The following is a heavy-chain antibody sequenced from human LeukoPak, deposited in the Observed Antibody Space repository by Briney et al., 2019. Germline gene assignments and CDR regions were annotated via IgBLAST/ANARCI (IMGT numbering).Heavy chain of an antibody. CDR3: TRDRGGRGYSSSWYQSSRNYYYYYMDF. CDR1: GWRFSRDW. J-gene: IGHJ6*03. D-gene: IGHD6-13*01. CDR2: IRSKAYGGQT. V-gene: IGHV3-49*04. Sequence: GGALRLSCVGSGWRFSRDWMTWVRQAPGKGGEWVGLIRSKAYGGQTAYAACVTRRFTISRDDSKRLGYRQMNSLKTEDTAVYYSTRDRGGRGYSSSWYQSSRNYYYYYMDFLRKGTTVTVSS.